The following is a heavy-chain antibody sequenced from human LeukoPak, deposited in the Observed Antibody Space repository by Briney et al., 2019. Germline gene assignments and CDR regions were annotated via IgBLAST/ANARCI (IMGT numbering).Heavy chain of an antibody. CDR3: ARGDGYYYGSGSYCDF. CDR2: IYSAAST. CDR1: GFDVTSKY. V-gene: IGHV3-66*01. Sequence: GGSLRLSCAASGFDVTSKYMTWVRQTPEKGLDWVSVIYSAASTLCAASVKGRFTISRDKSNNTLYLEMNSLRAEDTAVYYCARGDGYYYGSGSYCDFWGQGTLVTVSS. J-gene: IGHJ4*02. D-gene: IGHD3-10*01.